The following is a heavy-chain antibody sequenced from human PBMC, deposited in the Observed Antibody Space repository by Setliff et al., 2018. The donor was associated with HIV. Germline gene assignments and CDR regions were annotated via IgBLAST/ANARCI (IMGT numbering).Heavy chain of an antibody. CDR1: SGSISSTNW. CDR3: SRGTHCGGDCTNYFDS. CDR2: IDHSGSF. V-gene: IGHV4-4*02. Sequence: SETLSLTCNVSSGSISSTNWWSWVRQPPGKGLEWIGEIDHSGSFNYNPSLKSRVTISLDNSINQFSLNLTSVTAADTAVYFCSRGTHCGGDCTNYFDSWGQGSLVTVSA. D-gene: IGHD2-21*01. J-gene: IGHJ4*02.